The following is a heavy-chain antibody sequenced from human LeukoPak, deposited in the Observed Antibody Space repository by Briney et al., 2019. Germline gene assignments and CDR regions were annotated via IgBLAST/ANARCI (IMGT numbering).Heavy chain of an antibody. J-gene: IGHJ3*02. Sequence: PGGSLRLSCAASGGFIVSSNYMSWVRQAPGKGLEWISVIYSDGRTYYAVSVKGRFTISRDSSKNTLYLQMNSLRAEDTAVYYCARDTRYIDWSLGAFDIWGQGTIVTVSS. CDR1: GGFIVSSNY. CDR2: IYSDGRT. D-gene: IGHD3-9*01. CDR3: ARDTRYIDWSLGAFDI. V-gene: IGHV3-53*01.